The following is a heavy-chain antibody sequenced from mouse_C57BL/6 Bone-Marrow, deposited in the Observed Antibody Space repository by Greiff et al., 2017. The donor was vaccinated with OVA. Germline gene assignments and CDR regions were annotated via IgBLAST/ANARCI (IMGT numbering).Heavy chain of an antibody. D-gene: IGHD2-3*01. CDR2: ISSGGSYT. Sequence: DVQLVESGGDLVKPGGSLKLSCAASGFTFSSYGMSWVRQTPDKRLEWVATISSGGSYTYYPDSVKGRFTISRDNAKNTLYLQMSSLKSEDTAMYYCARLYDGPYWYFDVWGTGTTVTVSS. CDR3: ARLYDGPYWYFDV. J-gene: IGHJ1*03. CDR1: GFTFSSYG. V-gene: IGHV5-6*01.